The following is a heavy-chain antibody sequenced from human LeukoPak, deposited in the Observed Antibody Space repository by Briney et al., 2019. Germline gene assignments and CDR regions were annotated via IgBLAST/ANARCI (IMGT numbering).Heavy chain of an antibody. V-gene: IGHV3-23*01. D-gene: IGHD3-9*01. Sequence: TGGSLRLSCAASGFTFSSYAMSWVRQAPGKGLEWVSAISGSGGSTYYADSVKGRFTISRDNSKNTLYLQMNSLRAEDTAVYYCAKDGVSWLLSTDPFDYWGQGTLVTVSS. CDR2: ISGSGGST. J-gene: IGHJ4*02. CDR3: AKDGVSWLLSTDPFDY. CDR1: GFTFSSYA.